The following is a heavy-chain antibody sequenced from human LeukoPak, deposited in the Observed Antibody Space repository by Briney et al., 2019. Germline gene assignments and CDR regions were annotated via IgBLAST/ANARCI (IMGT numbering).Heavy chain of an antibody. CDR1: GFSFSSYA. CDR2: IHYDGSNN. V-gene: IGHV3-30*02. Sequence: GGSLRLSCAASGFSFSSYAFHWVRQAPGKGLEWVAFIHYDGSNNYYADSVKGRFTISRDNSKNTLYLQMNTLRADDTAVYYCAKDHGSSDWYYFDYWGQGTLVTVSS. D-gene: IGHD6-13*01. CDR3: AKDHGSSDWYYFDY. J-gene: IGHJ4*02.